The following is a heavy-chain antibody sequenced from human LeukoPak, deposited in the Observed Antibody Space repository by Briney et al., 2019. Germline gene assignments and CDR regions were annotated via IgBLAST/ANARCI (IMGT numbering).Heavy chain of an antibody. Sequence: ASVKVSCKASGYTFTGYYVHWVRQAPGQGLEWMGWINPNSGGTNYAQKFQGRVTMTRDTSISTAYMELSRPRSDDTAVYYCARVPGSGSDYWGQGTLVTVSS. CDR3: ARVPGSGSDY. CDR1: GYTFTGYY. J-gene: IGHJ4*02. CDR2: INPNSGGT. V-gene: IGHV1-2*02. D-gene: IGHD3-10*01.